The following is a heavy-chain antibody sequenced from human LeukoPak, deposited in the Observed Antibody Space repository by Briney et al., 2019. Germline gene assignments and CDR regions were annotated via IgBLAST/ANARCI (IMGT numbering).Heavy chain of an antibody. Sequence: SETLSLTCTVSGGSIRSSYYYWGWIRQPPGKGLEWIGSIYDSGSTYYNPSLKSRVTISVGTSKNQFSLKLNSVTAADTAVYYCARRRDLFDYWGQGTLVTVSS. CDR1: GGSIRSSYYY. J-gene: IGHJ4*02. CDR3: ARRRDLFDY. CDR2: IYDSGST. V-gene: IGHV4-39*01.